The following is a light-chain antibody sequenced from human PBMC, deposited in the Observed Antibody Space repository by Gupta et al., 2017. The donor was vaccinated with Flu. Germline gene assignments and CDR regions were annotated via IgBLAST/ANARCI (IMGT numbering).Light chain of an antibody. CDR1: QSVSSN. CDR3: QQYNDWPPWT. Sequence: APLSVSPGERAPLSCRASQSVSSNLAWYQQKPGQAPRLLIYGASTRATGIPARFSGSGSGTEXTLTISXRQSEDFAVYYCQQYNDWPPWTFGXGTKVEIK. J-gene: IGKJ1*01. V-gene: IGKV3-15*01. CDR2: GAS.